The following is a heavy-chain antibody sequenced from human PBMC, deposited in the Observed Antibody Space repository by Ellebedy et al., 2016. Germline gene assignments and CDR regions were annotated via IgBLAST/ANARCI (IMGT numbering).Heavy chain of an antibody. V-gene: IGHV4-39*07. CDR3: AKLRFGELRPRGENWFDP. Sequence: SETLSLTXTVSGGSISSSSYYWGWIRQPPGKGLEWIGEINHSGSTNYNPSLKSRVTISVDTSKNQFSLKLSSVTAADTAVYYCAKLRFGELRPRGENWFDPWGQGTLVTVSS. D-gene: IGHD3-10*01. CDR2: INHSGST. J-gene: IGHJ5*02. CDR1: GGSISSSSYY.